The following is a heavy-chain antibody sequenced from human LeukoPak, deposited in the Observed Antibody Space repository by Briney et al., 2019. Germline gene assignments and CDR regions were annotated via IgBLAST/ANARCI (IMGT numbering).Heavy chain of an antibody. D-gene: IGHD3-10*01. V-gene: IGHV4-39*01. CDR1: GGSISSSSYY. CDR3: ARHHGTPEDSGPVLLWFGELLRGAWFDP. CDR2: IYYSGST. Sequence: SETLSLTCTVSGGSISSSSYYWGWIRQPPGKGLEWIGSIYYSGSTYYNPSLKSRVTISVDTSKNQFSLKLSSVTAADTAVYYCARHHGTPEDSGPVLLWFGELLRGAWFDPWGQGTLVTVSS. J-gene: IGHJ5*02.